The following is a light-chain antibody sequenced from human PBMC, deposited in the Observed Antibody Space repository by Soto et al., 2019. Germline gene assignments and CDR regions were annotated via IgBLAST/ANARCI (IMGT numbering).Light chain of an antibody. Sequence: EIVLTQSPGTLSLSPGERATLSCRASQSVSSSYLAWYQQKPGQAPRLLIYGASSRATGIPDGFSGSGSGTDFTLTISRLEPEDLGVYYCQQYGSSPLYTFGQGTKLEIK. V-gene: IGKV3-20*01. J-gene: IGKJ2*01. CDR3: QQYGSSPLYT. CDR1: QSVSSSY. CDR2: GAS.